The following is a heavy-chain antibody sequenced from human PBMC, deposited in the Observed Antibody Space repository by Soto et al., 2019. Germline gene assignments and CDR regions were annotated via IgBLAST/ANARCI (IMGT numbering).Heavy chain of an antibody. CDR1: GFTRSSYA. V-gene: IGHV3-23*01. Sequence: EVQLLESGGDLIQAGGSLRLSCAASGFTRSSYALTWVRQGPGKGLEWVSVISASGSDTFFRDSVKGRLHNTGDTSKIAMSLQMNSLRVEATAVYYCAKTIVPAGLDAFDVWGRGTMVTVSS. CDR2: ISASGSDT. J-gene: IGHJ3*01. CDR3: AKTIVPAGLDAFDV. D-gene: IGHD2-2*01.